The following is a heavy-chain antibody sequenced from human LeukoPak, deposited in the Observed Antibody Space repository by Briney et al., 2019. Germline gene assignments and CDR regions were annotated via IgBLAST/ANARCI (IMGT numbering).Heavy chain of an antibody. CDR1: GFTVSSNY. CDR2: IYPNGDA. Sequence: GGSLRLSCAASGFTVSSNYMNWVRQAPGKGLEWVSVIYPNGDAYYADSPKGRFTISRDTSKNTMFLQMNSLSAEDTAVYYCASAYYGDYGGYWGQGTLVTVSS. V-gene: IGHV3-66*01. J-gene: IGHJ4*02. CDR3: ASAYYGDYGGY. D-gene: IGHD4-17*01.